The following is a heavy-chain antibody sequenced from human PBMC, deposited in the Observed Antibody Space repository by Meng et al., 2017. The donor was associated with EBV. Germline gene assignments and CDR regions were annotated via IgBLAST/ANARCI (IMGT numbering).Heavy chain of an antibody. CDR2: IIPAGGNT. Sequence: QVQLVQSGVEVKKPGASVKVSCKASGYTFTSYYLHWVLQAPGQGLEWMGIIIPAGGNTNYAQKFRGRFTMTRDTSTSTVYMDLSILTSEDTAVYYCVRELVGGTFDYWGQGTLVTVSS. CDR3: VRELVGGTFDY. V-gene: IGHV1-46*01. J-gene: IGHJ4*02. CDR1: GYTFTSYY. D-gene: IGHD1/OR15-1a*01.